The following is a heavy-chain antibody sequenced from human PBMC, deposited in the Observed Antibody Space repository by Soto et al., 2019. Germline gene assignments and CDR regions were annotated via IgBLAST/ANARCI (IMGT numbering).Heavy chain of an antibody. J-gene: IGHJ3*02. CDR2: INHSGST. CDR3: ARGSNYYDSSGTQATWAFDI. V-gene: IGHV4-34*01. CDR1: GGSFSGYY. D-gene: IGHD3-22*01. Sequence: SETLSLTCAVYGGSFSGYYWSWIRQPPGKGLEWIGEINHSGSTNYNPSLKSRVTISVDTSKNQFSLELSSVTAADTAVYYCARGSNYYDSSGTQATWAFDIWGQGTMVTVSS.